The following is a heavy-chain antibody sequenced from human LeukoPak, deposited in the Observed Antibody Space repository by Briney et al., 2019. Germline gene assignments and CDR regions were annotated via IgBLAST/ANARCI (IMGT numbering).Heavy chain of an antibody. Sequence: PSETLSLTCTVSGYSISSGHYWGWIRQPPGKGLEWIGSIYYSGSTYYKPSLKSRVTISLDTSKNQFSLKLSSVTAADTAVYYCARAYSPPQWSPFDYWGQGTLVTVSS. J-gene: IGHJ4*02. CDR3: ARAYSPPQWSPFDY. CDR2: IYYSGST. CDR1: GYSISSGHY. V-gene: IGHV4-38-2*02. D-gene: IGHD6-13*01.